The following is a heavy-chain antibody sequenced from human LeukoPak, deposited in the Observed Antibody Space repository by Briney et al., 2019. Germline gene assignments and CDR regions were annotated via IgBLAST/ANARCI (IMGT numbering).Heavy chain of an antibody. D-gene: IGHD3-22*01. J-gene: IGHJ1*01. CDR1: GYIFTNYG. Sequence: ASVKVSCKASGYIFTNYGISWVRHAPGQGPEWIGGISAYNGNTKYVQKFQGRVTLTTDTSRSTAYMELRSLRSDDTAVYYCARDPLKYYYDSSGYPYFEYWGQGTLVTVSS. V-gene: IGHV1-18*01. CDR2: ISAYNGNT. CDR3: ARDPLKYYYDSSGYPYFEY.